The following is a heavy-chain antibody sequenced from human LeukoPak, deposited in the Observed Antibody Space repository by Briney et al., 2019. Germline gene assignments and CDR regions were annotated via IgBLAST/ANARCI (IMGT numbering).Heavy chain of an antibody. V-gene: IGHV3-30-3*01. D-gene: IGHD3-3*01. CDR2: ISYDGSNK. CDR1: GFPFSSYW. Sequence: GGSLRLSCVASGFPFSSYWMTWVRQAPGKGLERVAVISYDGSNKYYADSVKGRFTISRDNSKNTLYLQMNSLRAEDTAVYYCARGTPYYDFWSGYYPFDYWGQGTLVTVSS. CDR3: ARGTPYYDFWSGYYPFDY. J-gene: IGHJ4*02.